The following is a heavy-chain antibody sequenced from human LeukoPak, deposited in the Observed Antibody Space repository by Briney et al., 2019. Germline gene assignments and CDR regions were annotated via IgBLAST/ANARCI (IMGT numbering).Heavy chain of an antibody. D-gene: IGHD3-9*01. J-gene: IGHJ6*03. V-gene: IGHV4-61*02. CDR3: ATRASDYDILTGSRIYYMDV. Sequence: SETLSLTCTVSGGSISSGSYYWSWIRQPAGKGLEWIGRIYTSGSTNYNPSLKSRVTISVDTSKNQFSLKLSSVTAADTAVYYCATRASDYDILTGSRIYYMDVWGKGTTVTVSS. CDR2: IYTSGST. CDR1: GGSISSGSYY.